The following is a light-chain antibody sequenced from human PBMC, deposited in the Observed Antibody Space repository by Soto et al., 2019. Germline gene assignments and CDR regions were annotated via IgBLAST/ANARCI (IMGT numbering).Light chain of an antibody. CDR3: CSYAGSYTHV. Sequence: QSALTQPRSVSGSPGQSVTISCTGTSSDVGRYNYVSWYQQHPGKAPKLIIYDVTKRPSRVPDRFSGSKSGNTASLTISGLQAEDEADYYCCSYAGSYTHVFGTGTKVTVL. J-gene: IGLJ1*01. CDR1: SSDVGRYNY. V-gene: IGLV2-11*01. CDR2: DVT.